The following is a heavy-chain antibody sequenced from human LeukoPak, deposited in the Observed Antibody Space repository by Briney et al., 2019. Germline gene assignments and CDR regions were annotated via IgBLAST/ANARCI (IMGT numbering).Heavy chain of an antibody. CDR1: GGSISSGDYY. CDR2: IYYSGST. J-gene: IGHJ4*02. V-gene: IGHV4-39*01. Sequence: SETLSPTCTVSGGSISSGDYYWSWIRQPPGKGLEWIGSIYYSGSTYYSPSLKSRVTISVDTSKNQFSLKLSSVTAADTAVYYCARRGYSSGWYYFDYWGQGTLVTVSS. CDR3: ARRGYSSGWYYFDY. D-gene: IGHD6-19*01.